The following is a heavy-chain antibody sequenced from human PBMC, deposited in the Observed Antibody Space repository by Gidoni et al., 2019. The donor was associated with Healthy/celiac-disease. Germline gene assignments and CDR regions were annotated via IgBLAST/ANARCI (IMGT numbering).Heavy chain of an antibody. Sequence: QVQLVQSGAEVKKPGASVKVSCKASGYTFTSYYMHWVRQAPGQGLEWMGIINPRGGSTSYAQKFQGRVTMTRDTSTSTVYMELSSLRSEDTAVYYCARVGAARLGGDYWGQGTLVTVSS. CDR2: INPRGGST. CDR3: ARVGAARLGGDY. CDR1: GYTFTSYY. V-gene: IGHV1-46*01. D-gene: IGHD6-6*01. J-gene: IGHJ4*02.